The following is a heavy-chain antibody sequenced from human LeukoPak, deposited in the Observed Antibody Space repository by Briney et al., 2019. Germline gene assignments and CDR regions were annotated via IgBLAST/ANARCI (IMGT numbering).Heavy chain of an antibody. CDR3: ARDLGSGTSLSYFDF. J-gene: IGHJ4*02. CDR2: IWYDGNNK. CDR1: GFSFGTYG. Sequence: PGGSLRLSCAASGFSFGTYGMHWVHQAPGKGLEWVAAIWYDGNNKYYADSVKGRFTISRDNSKETLYLEMNSLRAEDTAVFYCARDLGSGTSLSYFDFWGLGTLVTVS. D-gene: IGHD3-10*01. V-gene: IGHV3-33*01.